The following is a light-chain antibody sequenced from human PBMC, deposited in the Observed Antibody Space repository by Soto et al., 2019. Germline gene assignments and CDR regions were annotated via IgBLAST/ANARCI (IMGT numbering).Light chain of an antibody. V-gene: IGKV4-1*01. J-gene: IGKJ4*01. CDR2: WAS. Sequence: DIVMTQSPDSLAVSLGERATINCKSSQSVLYSSNNKNYLAWYQQKPGQPPKLLIYWASTRESGVPDRFSGSGSGTDFKLILRSEEVEYGAVYFCQQYYSTPLTFGGGTKGEIK. CDR3: QQYYSTPLT. CDR1: QSVLYSSNNKNY.